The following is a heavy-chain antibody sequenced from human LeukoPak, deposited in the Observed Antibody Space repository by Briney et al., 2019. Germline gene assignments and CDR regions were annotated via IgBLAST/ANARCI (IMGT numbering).Heavy chain of an antibody. CDR3: ARNLFYYDFWSGYLPLGH. J-gene: IGHJ4*02. V-gene: IGHV1-69*13. CDR1: GGTFSSYA. Sequence: ASVKVSCKASGGTFSSYAISWVRQAPGQGLEWMGGIIPIFGTANYAQKFQGRVTITADESTSTAYMELSSLRSEDTAVYYCARNLFYYDFWSGYLPLGHWGQGTLVTVSS. CDR2: IIPIFGTA. D-gene: IGHD3-3*01.